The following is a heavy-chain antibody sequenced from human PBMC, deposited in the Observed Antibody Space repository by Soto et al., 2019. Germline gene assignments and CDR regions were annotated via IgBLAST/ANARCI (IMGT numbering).Heavy chain of an antibody. CDR3: ARGSGVLSGWFDP. D-gene: IGHD3-16*02. CDR2: IYYSGST. J-gene: IGHJ5*02. CDR1: GGSISSGGYY. Sequence: QVQLQESGPGLVKPSQTLSLTCTVSGGSISSGGYYWSWIRQHPGKGLEWIGYIYYSGSTYYNPSLNSRVXXSXDXXKNQFSLKLSSVTAADTAVYYCARGSGVLSGWFDPWGQGTLVTVSS. V-gene: IGHV4-31*03.